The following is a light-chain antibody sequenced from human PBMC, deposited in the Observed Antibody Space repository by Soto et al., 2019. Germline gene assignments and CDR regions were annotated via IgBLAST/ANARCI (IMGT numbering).Light chain of an antibody. CDR1: SSDVGGYNY. Sequence: QSALTQPRSVSGSPGQSVTISCTGTSSDVGGYNYVSWYQPHPGKAPKLMIYDVSKRPSGVPDRFSGSKSGNTASLTISGLQAEDEADYYCCSYAGSYTLGVYVFGTGTKVTLL. CDR2: DVS. J-gene: IGLJ1*01. V-gene: IGLV2-11*01. CDR3: CSYAGSYTLGVYV.